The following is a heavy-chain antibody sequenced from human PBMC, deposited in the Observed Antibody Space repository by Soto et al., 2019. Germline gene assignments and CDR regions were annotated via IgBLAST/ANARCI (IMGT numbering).Heavy chain of an antibody. CDR2: INHSGST. CDR1: GGSFSGYY. V-gene: IGHV4-34*01. D-gene: IGHD3-10*01. Sequence: QVQLQQWGAGLLKPSETLSLTCAVYGGSFSGYYWSWIRQPPGKGLEWIGEINHSGSTNYNPSLKSRVTIAVDTAQNQFSLKLSSVTAADTAVYYCARRDATYYYGSGSYDWFDPWGQGTLVTVSS. J-gene: IGHJ5*02. CDR3: ARRDATYYYGSGSYDWFDP.